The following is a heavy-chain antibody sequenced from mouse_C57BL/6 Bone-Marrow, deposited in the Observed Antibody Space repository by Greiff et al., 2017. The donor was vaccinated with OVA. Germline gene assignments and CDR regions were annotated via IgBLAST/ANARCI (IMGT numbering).Heavy chain of an antibody. CDR3: ARDQDDYGSSYEFAY. Sequence: EVKLVESGGGLVKPGGSLKLSCAASGFTFSSYAMSWVRQTPEKRLEWVATISDGGSYTYYPDNVKGRFTISRDNAKNNLYLQMSHLKSEDTAMYYCARDQDDYGSSYEFAYWGQGTLVTVSA. D-gene: IGHD1-1*01. CDR2: ISDGGSYT. V-gene: IGHV5-4*01. CDR1: GFTFSSYA. J-gene: IGHJ3*01.